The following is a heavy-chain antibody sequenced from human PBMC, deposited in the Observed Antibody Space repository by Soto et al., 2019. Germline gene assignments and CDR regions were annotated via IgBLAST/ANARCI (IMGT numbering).Heavy chain of an antibody. J-gene: IGHJ4*02. CDR3: ERDGGKYYFDY. CDR1: GGPISSYY. Sequence: SSETLSLTCTVSGGPISSYYWSWIRQPPGKGLEWIGYIYYSGSTNYNPSLKSRVTISVDTSKNQFSLKLSSVTAADTAVYYCERDGGKYYFDYWGQGTLVTVSS. D-gene: IGHD3-10*01. CDR2: IYYSGST. V-gene: IGHV4-59*01.